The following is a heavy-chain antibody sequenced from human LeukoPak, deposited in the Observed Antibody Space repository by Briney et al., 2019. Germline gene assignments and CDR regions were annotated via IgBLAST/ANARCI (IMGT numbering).Heavy chain of an antibody. CDR1: GFTFNTYS. J-gene: IGHJ6*04. V-gene: IGHV3-21*01. CDR2: FSSSNSYI. Sequence: PGGSLRLPCAASGFTFNTYSMNWVRQAPGKGREGVSSFSSSNSYIYYADSVKGRFTISRDNAKNSLYLQMNSLRAEDTAVYYCAELGITMIGGVWGKGTTVTISS. D-gene: IGHD3-10*02. CDR3: AELGITMIGGV.